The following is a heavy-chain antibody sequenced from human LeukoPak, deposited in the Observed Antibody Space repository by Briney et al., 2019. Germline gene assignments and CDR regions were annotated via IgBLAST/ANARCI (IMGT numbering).Heavy chain of an antibody. CDR2: IRYDGSNK. J-gene: IGHJ4*02. Sequence: PGGSLRLSCAASGFTFSSYGMHWVRQAPGKGLEWVAFIRYDGSNKYYADSVKGRFTISRDNSKNTLYLQMNSLRAEDTAVYYCAKEKSGSYWGGGFDYWGQGTLVTVSS. V-gene: IGHV3-30*02. CDR3: AKEKSGSYWGGGFDY. CDR1: GFTFSSYG. D-gene: IGHD1-26*01.